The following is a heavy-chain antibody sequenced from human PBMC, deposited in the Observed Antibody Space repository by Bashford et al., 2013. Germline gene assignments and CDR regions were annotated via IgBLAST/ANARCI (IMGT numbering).Heavy chain of an antibody. CDR2: IYYSGST. CDR3: ARVRGHYYYYMDV. Sequence: SSETLSLTCTVSGGSISSYYWSWIRQPPGKGLEWIGYIYYSGSTNYNPSLKSRVTISVDTSKNQFSLKLSSVTAADTAVYYCARVRGHYYYYMDVWGKGTTVTVSS. V-gene: IGHV4-59*01. J-gene: IGHJ6*03. CDR1: GGSISSYY.